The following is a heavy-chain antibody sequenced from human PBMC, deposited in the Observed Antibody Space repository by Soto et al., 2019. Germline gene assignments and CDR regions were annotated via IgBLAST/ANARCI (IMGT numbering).Heavy chain of an antibody. CDR2: ISYDGSNK. V-gene: IGHV3-30*18. CDR3: AKEDQVNYDYIWGSYRPYYFDY. D-gene: IGHD3-16*02. CDR1: GFTFSSYG. J-gene: IGHJ4*02. Sequence: GGSLRLSCAASGFTFSSYGMHWVRQAPGKGLEWVAVISYDGSNKYYADSVKGRFTISRDNSKNTLYLQMNSLRAEDTAVYYCAKEDQVNYDYIWGSYRPYYFDYWGQGTLVTVSS.